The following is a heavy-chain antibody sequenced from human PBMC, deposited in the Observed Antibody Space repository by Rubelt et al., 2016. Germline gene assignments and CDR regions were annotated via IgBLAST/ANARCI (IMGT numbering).Heavy chain of an antibody. V-gene: IGHV4-59*08. CDR1: GGSISNYF. CDR3: ARRDTTFDY. D-gene: IGHD5-18*01. CDR2: IYYSGST. Sequence: QVQLQESGPGLVKPSETLSLTCTVSGGSISNYFWSWIRQPPGKGLEWIGYIYYSGSTNYNPSLKSRVTISVDTSKNQFSLKRSSVTAADTAVYYWARRDTTFDYWGHGTQVTVFS. J-gene: IGHJ4*01.